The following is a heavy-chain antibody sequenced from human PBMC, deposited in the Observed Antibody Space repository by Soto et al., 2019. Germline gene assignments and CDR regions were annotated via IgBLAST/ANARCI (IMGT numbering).Heavy chain of an antibody. J-gene: IGHJ4*02. CDR1: GYSFINYW. CDR2: IDPSDSYA. V-gene: IGHV5-10-1*01. D-gene: IGHD4-4*01. Sequence: GESLKISFKVSGYSFINYWITWVRQVPGKGLEWMGSIDPSDSYAKYSPSFQGHVTLSSDKSASTAYLQWSSLKASDSAIYYCATRDYSQFHLDSWGQGTLVTVSS. CDR3: ATRDYSQFHLDS.